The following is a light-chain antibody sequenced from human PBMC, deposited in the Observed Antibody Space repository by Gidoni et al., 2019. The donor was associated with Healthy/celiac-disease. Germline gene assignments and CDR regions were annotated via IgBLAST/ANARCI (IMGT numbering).Light chain of an antibody. Sequence: EIVLTQSPATLSLSPGERATLCCRASQSVSSYLAWYQQKPGQAPRLLIYDAYNRATGIPARFIGSGSGTDFTPTISSLEPEDFAVYYCQQRSNWPSLTFGGGTKVEIK. V-gene: IGKV3-11*01. CDR2: DAY. CDR3: QQRSNWPSLT. J-gene: IGKJ4*01. CDR1: QSVSSY.